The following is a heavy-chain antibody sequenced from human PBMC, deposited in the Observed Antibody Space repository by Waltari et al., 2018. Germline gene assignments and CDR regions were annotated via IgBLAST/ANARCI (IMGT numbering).Heavy chain of an antibody. D-gene: IGHD3-10*01. CDR3: AREGPMGAFDI. CDR2: IYTSGST. Sequence: QVQLQESGPGLVKPSQTLSLTCTVSGGSISSGSYYWSWIRQPAGKGLEWIGYIYTSGSTNYNPSLKSRVTISVDTSKNQFSLKLSSVTAADTAVYYCAREGPMGAFDIWGQGTMVTVSS. V-gene: IGHV4-61*09. CDR1: GGSISSGSYY. J-gene: IGHJ3*02.